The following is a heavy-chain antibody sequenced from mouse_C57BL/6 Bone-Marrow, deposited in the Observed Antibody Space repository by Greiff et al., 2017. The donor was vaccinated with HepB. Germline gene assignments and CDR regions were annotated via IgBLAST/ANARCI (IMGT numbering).Heavy chain of an antibody. CDR3: ARKLLRYRPEFAY. CDR2: INPNNGGT. V-gene: IGHV1-18*01. J-gene: IGHJ3*01. Sequence: VQLQQSGPELVKPGASVKIPCKASGYTFTDYNMDWVKQSHGKSLEWIGDINPNNGGTIYNQKFKGKATLTVDKSSSTAYMELRSLTSEDTAVYYCARKLLRYRPEFAYWGQGTLVTVSA. CDR1: GYTFTDYN. D-gene: IGHD1-1*01.